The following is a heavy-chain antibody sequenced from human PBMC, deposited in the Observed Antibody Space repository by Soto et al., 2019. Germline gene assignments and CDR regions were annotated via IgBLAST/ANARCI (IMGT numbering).Heavy chain of an antibody. CDR2: IGDDGSDK. D-gene: IGHD1-1*01. Sequence: GGSLRLSCAASGLTFSTSVMHWVRQAPGKGLEWVALIGDDGSDKQYVDSVKGRFTISRDNSQNTLYLQMNSLRVEDTASYYCAKDLSNNWSIEHWGQGTLVTVSS. V-gene: IGHV3-30*02. CDR1: GLTFSTSV. J-gene: IGHJ1*01. CDR3: AKDLSNNWSIEH.